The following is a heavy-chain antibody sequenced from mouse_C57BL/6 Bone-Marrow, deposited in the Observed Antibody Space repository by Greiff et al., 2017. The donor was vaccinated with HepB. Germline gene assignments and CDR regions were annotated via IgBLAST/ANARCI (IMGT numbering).Heavy chain of an antibody. Sequence: VQLQQSGPELVKPGASVKISCKASGYSFTSYYIHWVKQRPGQGLEWIGWIYPGSGNTKYNEKFKGKATLTADTSSSNAYMQLSSLTSEDSAVYYCARWLRPHYFDYWGQGTTLTVSS. V-gene: IGHV1-66*01. CDR2: IYPGSGNT. D-gene: IGHD3-2*02. CDR3: ARWLRPHYFDY. CDR1: GYSFTSYY. J-gene: IGHJ2*01.